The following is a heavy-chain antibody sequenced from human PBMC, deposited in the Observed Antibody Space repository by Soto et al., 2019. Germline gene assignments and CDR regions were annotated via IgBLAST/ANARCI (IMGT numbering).Heavy chain of an antibody. V-gene: IGHV1-8*01. CDR1: GYTFASYD. CDR2: MNPNSGNT. CDR3: ARQNYDFWSGYYVRHPDQFDP. Sequence: ASVKVSCKASGYTFASYDINWVRQATGQGLEWMGWMNPNSGNTGYAQKFQGRVTMTRNTSISTAYMELSSLRSEDTAVYYCARQNYDFWSGYYVRHPDQFDPWSQGTLVTVSS. J-gene: IGHJ5*02. D-gene: IGHD3-3*01.